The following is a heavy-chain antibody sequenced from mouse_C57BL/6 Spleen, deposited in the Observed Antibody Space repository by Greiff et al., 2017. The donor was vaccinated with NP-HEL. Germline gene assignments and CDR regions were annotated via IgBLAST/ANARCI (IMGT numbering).Heavy chain of an antibody. CDR1: GFTFSSYG. J-gene: IGHJ2*01. V-gene: IGHV5-6*02. D-gene: IGHD2-4*01. CDR2: ISSGGSYT. CDR3: ARRGYDDDAFDY. Sequence: EVMLVESGGDLVKPGGSLKLSCAASGFTFSSYGMSWVRQTPDKRLEWVATISSGGSYTYYPDSVKGRFTISRDNAKNTLYLQMSSLKSEDTAMYYCARRGYDDDAFDYWGQGTTLTVSS.